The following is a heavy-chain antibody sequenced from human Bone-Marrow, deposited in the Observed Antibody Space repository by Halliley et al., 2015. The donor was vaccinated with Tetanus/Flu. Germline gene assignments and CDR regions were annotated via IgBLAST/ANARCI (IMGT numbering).Heavy chain of an antibody. CDR3: VRDRGAADDY. J-gene: IGHJ4*02. D-gene: IGHD3-10*01. V-gene: IGHV3-74*01. Sequence: LGGVSHTNTDGSRTIYADFVQGRFIVSRDNAKNMLYLQMTSLRVEDTAVYYCVRDRGAADDYWGQGTLVTVSS. CDR2: TNTDGSRT.